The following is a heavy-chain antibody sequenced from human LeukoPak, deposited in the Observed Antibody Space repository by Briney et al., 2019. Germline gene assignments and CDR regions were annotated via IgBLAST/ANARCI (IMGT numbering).Heavy chain of an antibody. CDR3: ARAAYGDYAANFDY. CDR2: VYYTGST. CDR1: GGSISSYY. Sequence: SSETLSLTCTVSGGSISSYYWSWIRQPPGKGLEWIGYVYYTGSTNYNPSLKSRVTISVDTSKNQFSLKLSSVTAADTAVYYCARAAYGDYAANFDYWGQGTLVTVSS. D-gene: IGHD4-17*01. J-gene: IGHJ4*02. V-gene: IGHV4-59*01.